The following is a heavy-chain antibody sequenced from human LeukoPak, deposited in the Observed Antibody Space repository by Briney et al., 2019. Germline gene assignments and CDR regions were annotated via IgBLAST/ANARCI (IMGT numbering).Heavy chain of an antibody. D-gene: IGHD3-22*01. CDR2: ISGSGGST. J-gene: IGHJ4*02. Sequence: GGSLRLSCALSAFTFSSYAMSWVRQAPGKGLEWVSAISGSGGSTYYADSVKGRFTISRDNSKNTLYLQMNSLRAEDTAVYYCAAPRPAYYYDSSGYCYYWGQGTLVTVSS. CDR3: AAPRPAYYYDSSGYCYY. CDR1: AFTFSSYA. V-gene: IGHV3-23*01.